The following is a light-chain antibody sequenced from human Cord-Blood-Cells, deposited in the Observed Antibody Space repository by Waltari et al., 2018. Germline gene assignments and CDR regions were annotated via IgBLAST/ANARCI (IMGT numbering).Light chain of an antibody. CDR2: GKN. CDR1: RLRSYY. Sequence: SSELTQDPAVSVALGQPVRITCPGDRLRSYYASWYQQKPGPAPVLVIYGKNNRPSGIPDRFSGSSSGNTASLTITGAQAEDEADYYCNSRDSSGTVVFGGGTKLTVL. V-gene: IGLV3-19*01. J-gene: IGLJ2*01. CDR3: NSRDSSGTVV.